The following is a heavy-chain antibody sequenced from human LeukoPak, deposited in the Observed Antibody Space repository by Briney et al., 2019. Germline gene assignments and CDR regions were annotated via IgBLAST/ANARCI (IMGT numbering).Heavy chain of an antibody. V-gene: IGHV4-4*07. CDR2: IYNSGST. CDR1: GGSLGSYY. Sequence: PSETLSLTCTVSGGSLGSYYWSWIRQPAGKGLEWIGRIYNSGSTDFNPSLKSRVAMSQDTSRNHFSLKLNSVTAADTALYFCAGARGGAYGFAFDSWGQGTLVTVSS. CDR3: AGARGGAYGFAFDS. D-gene: IGHD3-10*01. J-gene: IGHJ4*02.